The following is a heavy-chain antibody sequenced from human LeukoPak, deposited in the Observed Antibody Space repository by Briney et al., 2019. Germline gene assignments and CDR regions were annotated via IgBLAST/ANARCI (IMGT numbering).Heavy chain of an antibody. Sequence: GGSLRLSCAASGFTFSGYPIHWVRQAPGKGLEWVSNIRSSSSSIYYADSVKGRFTISRDNAKNSLYLQMNSLRAEDTAVYYCVTDGGEGYWGQGTLVTVSS. CDR1: GFTFSGYP. CDR2: IRSSSSSI. D-gene: IGHD3-3*01. J-gene: IGHJ4*02. CDR3: VTDGGEGY. V-gene: IGHV3-48*01.